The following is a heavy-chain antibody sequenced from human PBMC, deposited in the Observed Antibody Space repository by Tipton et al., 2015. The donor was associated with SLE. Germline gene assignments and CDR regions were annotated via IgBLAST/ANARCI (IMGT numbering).Heavy chain of an antibody. J-gene: IGHJ3*01. Sequence: TLSLTCTVYGGSLSGYWWSGIRQSPGKGLEWIGEIYPTGRTDYNPSLMSRVTISVDTSQNLFSLRLTSVTAAETAVYYCGRYKTATRAVAFWGLGTLVTVFS. D-gene: IGHD1-1*01. CDR3: GRYKTATRAVAF. CDR1: GGSLSGYW. CDR2: IYPTGRT. V-gene: IGHV4-34*01.